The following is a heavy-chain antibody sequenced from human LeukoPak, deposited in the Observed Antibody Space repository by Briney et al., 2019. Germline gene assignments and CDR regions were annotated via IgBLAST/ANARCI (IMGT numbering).Heavy chain of an antibody. V-gene: IGHV4-59*08. CDR3: AKRQGPNSGSYDWFDP. CDR1: GGSMNIYY. CDR2: IYYSGSPY. D-gene: IGHD1-26*01. J-gene: IGHJ5*02. Sequence: SETLFLTCTVSGGSMNIYYWSWIRQPPGKGLEWIGCIYYSGSPYYYNPSLKSRVTISVDTSKNQFSLKVTSVTAADTAVYYCAKRQGPNSGSYDWFDPWGQGTLVTVSS.